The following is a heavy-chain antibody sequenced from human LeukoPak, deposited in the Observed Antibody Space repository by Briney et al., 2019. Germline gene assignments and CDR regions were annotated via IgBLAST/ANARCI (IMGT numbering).Heavy chain of an antibody. CDR1: GGSISSYY. CDR3: ARALEYSSSSDYFDY. J-gene: IGHJ4*02. V-gene: IGHV4-34*01. D-gene: IGHD6-6*01. CDR2: INHSGST. Sequence: SETLSLTCTVSGGSISSYYWSWIRQPPGKGLEWIGEINHSGSTNYNPSLKSRVTISVDTSKNQFSLKLSSVTAADTAVYYCARALEYSSSSDYFDYWGQGTLVTVSS.